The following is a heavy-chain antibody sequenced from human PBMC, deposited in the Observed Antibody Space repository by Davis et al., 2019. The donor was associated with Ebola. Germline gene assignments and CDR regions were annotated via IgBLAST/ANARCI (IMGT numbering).Heavy chain of an antibody. CDR1: GFTFGTSW. CDR3: VRESPCSGNRCYLPDLDF. J-gene: IGHJ4*02. CDR2: INSGANTI. V-gene: IGHV3-74*01. Sequence: HTGGSLRLSCAASGFTFGTSWMHWVRQAPGKGLVWVSRINSGANTIDYADSVKGRFTISRDNSKTTLYLQMNSLRAEDTAVYYCVRESPCSGNRCYLPDLDFWGQGTLVTVSS. D-gene: IGHD2-15*01.